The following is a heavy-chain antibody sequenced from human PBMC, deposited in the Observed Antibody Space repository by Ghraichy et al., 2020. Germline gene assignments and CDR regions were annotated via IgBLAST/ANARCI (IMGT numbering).Heavy chain of an antibody. CDR3: ARTSLEWLFVGAPYGMDV. Sequence: SETLSLTCAVYGGSFSGYYWSWIRQPPGKGLEWIGEINHSGSTNYNPSLKSRVTISVDTSKNQFSLKLSSVTAADTAVYYCARTSLEWLFVGAPYGMDVWGQGTTVTVSS. CDR2: INHSGST. V-gene: IGHV4-34*01. D-gene: IGHD3-3*01. J-gene: IGHJ6*02. CDR1: GGSFSGYY.